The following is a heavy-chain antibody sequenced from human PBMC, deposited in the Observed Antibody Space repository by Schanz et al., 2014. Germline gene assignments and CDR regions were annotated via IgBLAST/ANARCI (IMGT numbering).Heavy chain of an antibody. J-gene: IGHJ5*02. Sequence: QVQLVESGGGVVQPGRSLRLSCAASGFTMITYAMHWVRQPPGKGLEWVAIITYDGSNTYHADSVKGRFTISRDNSKNTLYLQMNSLRAEDTAVYYCARGKAYTAGTPMNWFDPWGQGTLVTVSS. D-gene: IGHD2-21*01. V-gene: IGHV3-30*04. CDR3: ARGKAYTAGTPMNWFDP. CDR2: ITYDGSNT. CDR1: GFTMITYA.